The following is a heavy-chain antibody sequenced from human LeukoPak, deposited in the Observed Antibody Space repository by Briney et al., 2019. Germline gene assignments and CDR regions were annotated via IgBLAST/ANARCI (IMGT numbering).Heavy chain of an antibody. CDR3: TTQGTGYYYFDY. CDR2: IKSITDGGTT. CDR1: GFTFTNAW. D-gene: IGHD3-9*01. Sequence: GGSLRLSCAASGFTFTNAWRYWVRQAPGKGPEWVGRIKSITDGGTTDYAAPVKGTFTISRDVSKNTLYLQMNSLKTEDTAVYYCTTQGTGYYYFDYWGQGTLVTVSS. V-gene: IGHV3-15*01. J-gene: IGHJ4*02.